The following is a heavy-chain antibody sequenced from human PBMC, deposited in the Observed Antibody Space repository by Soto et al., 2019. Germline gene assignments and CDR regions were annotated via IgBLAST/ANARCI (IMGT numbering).Heavy chain of an antibody. Sequence: TGGSLRLSCAASGFTFSSYAMHWVRQAPGKGLEWVAVISYDGSNKYYADSVKGRFTISRDNSKNTLYLQMNSLRAEDTAVYYCARDLENTMVRGVITYWGQGTLVTVSS. D-gene: IGHD3-10*01. V-gene: IGHV3-30-3*01. CDR1: GFTFSSYA. J-gene: IGHJ4*02. CDR2: ISYDGSNK. CDR3: ARDLENTMVRGVITY.